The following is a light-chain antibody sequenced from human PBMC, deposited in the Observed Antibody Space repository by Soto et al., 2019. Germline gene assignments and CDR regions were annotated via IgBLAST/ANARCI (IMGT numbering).Light chain of an antibody. Sequence: EIVLTQSPGTLSLSPGDRATLSCRASQSVDSDYLAWYQQKPGQAPRLLIHAASNRATGIPDRFSGSGSGTDFTLTISRLEPEDFAVYWCLQYGTSPWTFGRGTKVEIE. CDR2: AAS. CDR3: LQYGTSPWT. J-gene: IGKJ1*01. V-gene: IGKV3-20*01. CDR1: QSVDSDY.